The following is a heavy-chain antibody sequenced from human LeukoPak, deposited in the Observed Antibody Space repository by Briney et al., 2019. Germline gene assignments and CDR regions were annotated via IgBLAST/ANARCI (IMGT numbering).Heavy chain of an antibody. V-gene: IGHV3-33*01. CDR3: ARGYGVRGVIITPGY. Sequence: GRSLRLSCAAPGFTFSSYGMHWVRQAPGKGLEWVAVIWYDGSNKYYADSVKGRFTISRDNSKNTLYLQMNSLRAEDTAVYYCARGYGVRGVIITPGYWGQGTLVTVSS. D-gene: IGHD3-10*01. CDR1: GFTFSSYG. J-gene: IGHJ4*02. CDR2: IWYDGSNK.